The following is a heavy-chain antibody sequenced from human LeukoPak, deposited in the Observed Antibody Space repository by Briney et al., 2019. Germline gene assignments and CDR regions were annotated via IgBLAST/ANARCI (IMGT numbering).Heavy chain of an antibody. V-gene: IGHV3-7*01. J-gene: IGHJ4*02. CDR3: ARGEHGDYGYYFDY. D-gene: IGHD4-17*01. Sequence: GGSLSLPCSASGFTFRVFWMSWVRQAPGKGLEWVANIKTDGGEKYYVDSVKGRFTISRDNAKKSLSLEMNNLSAEDAAVYYCARGEHGDYGYYFDYWGQGALVTVSS. CDR1: GFTFRVFW. CDR2: IKTDGGEK.